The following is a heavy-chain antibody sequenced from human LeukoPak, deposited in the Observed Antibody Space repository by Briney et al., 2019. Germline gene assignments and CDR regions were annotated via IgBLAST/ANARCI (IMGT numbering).Heavy chain of an antibody. Sequence: PGGSLRLSCAASGFIFNNYGMHYGRQAPGKGLEWVAVISDDGRNKNYADSVKGRFTISRDSSNNTLYLQMNSLRAEDTGVYFCAKYRETTASGTFDFRGQGTLVTVSS. D-gene: IGHD6-13*01. CDR3: AKYRETTASGTFDF. CDR2: ISDDGRNK. V-gene: IGHV3-30*18. J-gene: IGHJ4*02. CDR1: GFIFNNYG.